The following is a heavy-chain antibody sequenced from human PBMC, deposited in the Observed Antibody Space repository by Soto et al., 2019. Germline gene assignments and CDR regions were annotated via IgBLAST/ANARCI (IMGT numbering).Heavy chain of an antibody. V-gene: IGHV4-34*01. CDR2: INPSGGT. D-gene: IGHD4-4*01. J-gene: IGHJ4*02. CDR1: GGTLSGYY. Sequence: ASETLSLTCGVYGGTLSGYYWTWISQPPGKGLEWIGEINPSGGTKYNPSLKSRVSISVDTSKNHFSLKLSSVTAADTAVYYCARGEAYSNYPARWGQGTLVTVSS. CDR3: ARGEAYSNYPAR.